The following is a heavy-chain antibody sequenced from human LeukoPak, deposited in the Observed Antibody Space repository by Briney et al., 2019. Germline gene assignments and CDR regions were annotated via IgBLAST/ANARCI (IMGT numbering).Heavy chain of an antibody. CDR3: ARDRAKVIATLME. CDR2: ISYDGTNK. J-gene: IGHJ4*02. V-gene: IGHV3-30-3*01. D-gene: IGHD2-21*01. CDR1: GFTFSDYA. Sequence: PGGSLRLSCAASGFTFSDYAIHWVRQAPGKGLEWVALISYDGTNKYYADSVKGRFTISRDNSRNTLYLQMNSLRAGDTAVYCCARDRAKVIATLMEWGQGNLVTVSS.